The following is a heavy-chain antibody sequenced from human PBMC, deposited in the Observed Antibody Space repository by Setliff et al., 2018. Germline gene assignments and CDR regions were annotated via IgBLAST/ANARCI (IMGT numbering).Heavy chain of an antibody. CDR2: ISAYNGKT. Sequence: ASVKVSCKASGSTLSNSILSWVRQAPGQGLEWMGWISAYNGKTYFAQKFQDRITLTTDTSTNTGYLELRGLRSDDTAVYYCLRLVRYCTKIACQATSGDEVWGLGTLVTVSS. V-gene: IGHV1-18*01. CDR1: GSTLSNSI. CDR3: LRLVRYCTKIACQATSGDEV. D-gene: IGHD2-8*01. J-gene: IGHJ4*02.